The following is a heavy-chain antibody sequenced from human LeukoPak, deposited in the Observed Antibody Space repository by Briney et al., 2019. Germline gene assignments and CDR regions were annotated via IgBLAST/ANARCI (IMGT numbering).Heavy chain of an antibody. D-gene: IGHD6-6*01. V-gene: IGHV4-4*07. Sequence: PSETLSLTCTVSGGSISSYYWSWIRQPAGKGLEWIGRIYTSGSTNYNPSLKSRVTMSVDTSKNQFSLKLSSVTAADTAVYYCARDRTSSSGEVYYYYYYMDVWGKGTTVTVSS. J-gene: IGHJ6*03. CDR3: ARDRTSSSGEVYYYYYYMDV. CDR1: GGSISSYY. CDR2: IYTSGST.